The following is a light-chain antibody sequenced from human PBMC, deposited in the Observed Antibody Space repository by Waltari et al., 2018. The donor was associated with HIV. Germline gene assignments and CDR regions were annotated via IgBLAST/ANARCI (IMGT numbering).Light chain of an antibody. V-gene: IGLV2-14*01. CDR3: GSFSTISTLI. CDR2: EVS. Sequence: QSALTQPASVSASPGQSITLSCTGSTSDIGDYNYVSWYQQGPGKAPTLIIYEVSNRPSGVSNRFSGSKSGNTASLTISGLQPEDEADYFCGSFSTISTLIFGGGTKVTVL. J-gene: IGLJ2*01. CDR1: TSDIGDYNY.